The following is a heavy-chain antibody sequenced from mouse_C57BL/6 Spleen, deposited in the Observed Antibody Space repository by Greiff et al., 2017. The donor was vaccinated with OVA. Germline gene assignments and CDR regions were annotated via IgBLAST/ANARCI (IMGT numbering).Heavy chain of an antibody. CDR1: GYTFTSYW. CDR2: IHPSDSDT. J-gene: IGHJ2*01. CDR3: AIGTTDYGSNLFDY. D-gene: IGHD1-1*01. Sequence: VQLQQPGAELVKPGASVKVSCKASGYTFTSYWMHWVKQRPGQGLEWIGRIHPSDSDTNYNQKFKGKATLTVDKSSSTAYIQLSSLTSEDSAVYYFAIGTTDYGSNLFDYWGQGTTLTVSS. V-gene: IGHV1-74*01.